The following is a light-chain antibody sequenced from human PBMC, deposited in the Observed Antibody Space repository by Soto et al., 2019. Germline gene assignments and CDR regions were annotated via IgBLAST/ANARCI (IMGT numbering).Light chain of an antibody. J-gene: IGKJ1*01. CDR1: QTVTNW. CDR3: QQYSSYST. V-gene: IGKV1-5*01. Sequence: DIHLTQSLSTLSASVGDRVTITCRASQTVTNWLAWYQQKPGKAPKVLIYDASKLKSGVPSRFSGSGSGTEFTLTISSLQPDDFATYYCQQYSSYSTFGQGTKVGIK. CDR2: DAS.